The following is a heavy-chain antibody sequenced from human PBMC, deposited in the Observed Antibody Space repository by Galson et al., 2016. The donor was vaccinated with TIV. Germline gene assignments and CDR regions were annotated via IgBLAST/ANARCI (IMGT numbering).Heavy chain of an antibody. CDR1: GDSLSDLS. V-gene: IGHV1-24*01. CDR2: FDPEQHKK. Sequence: SVKVSCKVSGDSLSDLSMHWVRQAPGKGLEWMAGFDPEQHKKIYAQKLEGRVTLTDDTSTDTAFLELSSLSFEDTAVYYCASVAWFPGLSLDNWGQGTLIIVSS. D-gene: IGHD2/OR15-2a*01. CDR3: ASVAWFPGLSLDN. J-gene: IGHJ4*02.